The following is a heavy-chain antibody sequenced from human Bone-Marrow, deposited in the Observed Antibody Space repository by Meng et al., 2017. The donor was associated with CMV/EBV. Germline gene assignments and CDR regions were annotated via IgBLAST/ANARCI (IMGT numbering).Heavy chain of an antibody. CDR2: IYYRGST. Sequence: SETLSPTCTLLGGSISSYHWSWIRQPPGKGLEWIGYIYYRGSTNNNPSPKSRVTISVDTSQNQFSLKLCSVTAADTAVYYCARGIITIFGVVHDAFDIWGQGTMVTVSS. D-gene: IGHD3-3*01. CDR3: ARGIITIFGVVHDAFDI. J-gene: IGHJ3*02. CDR1: GGSISSYH. V-gene: IGHV4-59*01.